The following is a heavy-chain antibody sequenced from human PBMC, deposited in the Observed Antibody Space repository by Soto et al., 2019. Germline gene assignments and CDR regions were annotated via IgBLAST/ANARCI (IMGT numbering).Heavy chain of an antibody. V-gene: IGHV3-48*01. CDR1: GFTFSSYS. J-gene: IGHJ6*03. CDR2: ISSSSTI. CDR3: ARVAPYYYYMDV. Sequence: GGSLRLSCAASGFTFSSYSMNWVRQAPGKGLEWVSYISSSSTIYYADSVKGRFTISRDNAKNSLYLQMNSLRAEDTAVYYCARVAPYYYYMDVWGKGTTVTVSS.